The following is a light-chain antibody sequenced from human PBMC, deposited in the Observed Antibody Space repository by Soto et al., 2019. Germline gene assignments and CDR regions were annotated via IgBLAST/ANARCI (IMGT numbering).Light chain of an antibody. CDR2: AAT. J-gene: IGKJ4*01. Sequence: DIQMTQSPSSVSASVGDRFTITCRATQGISNWLDWYQQKPGKAPKLLXYAATSLQDGVPLRFRGSGSGADFTLTISALQPEEFETYKCQQAYRLHPALGGGTKVDIK. CDR3: QQAYRLHPA. CDR1: QGISNW. V-gene: IGKV1-12*01.